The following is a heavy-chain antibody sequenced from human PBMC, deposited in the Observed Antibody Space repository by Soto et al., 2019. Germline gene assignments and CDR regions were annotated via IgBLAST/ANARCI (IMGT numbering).Heavy chain of an antibody. D-gene: IGHD6-19*01. CDR1: GGSISSGDYY. CDR2: IYYSGST. CDR3: ARETVAAHRYYYYYCMDV. J-gene: IGHJ6*02. V-gene: IGHV4-30-4*01. Sequence: QVQLQESGPGLVKPSQTLSLTCTVSGGSISSGDYYWSWIRQPPGKGLEWIGYIYYSGSTYYNPSLQSRGTISVDTSNDQCSLKLSSVTAAHTAVYYCARETVAAHRYYYYYCMDVWGQGTTVTVSS.